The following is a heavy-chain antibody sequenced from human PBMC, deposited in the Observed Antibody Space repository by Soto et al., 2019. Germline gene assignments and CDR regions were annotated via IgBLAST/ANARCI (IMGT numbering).Heavy chain of an antibody. CDR1: GFTFSSYP. CDR2: IATDGGNT. Sequence: TGGSLRLSCSASGFTFSSYPMYWVRQAPGKGLEYVSGIATDGGNTNNAASVQGRFTISRDNSKNTLYLQMSSLRPEDTAIYYCVRAAAEGCQGRGKNWFDPRGQGTLVTVSS. CDR3: VRAAAEGCQGRGKNWFDP. J-gene: IGHJ5*02. V-gene: IGHV3-64D*06. D-gene: IGHD3-10*01.